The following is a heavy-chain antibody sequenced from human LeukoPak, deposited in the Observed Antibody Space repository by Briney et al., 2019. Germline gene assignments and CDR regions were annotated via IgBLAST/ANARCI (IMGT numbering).Heavy chain of an antibody. CDR3: ARDLIPFGVNSGVDF. CDR2: IWFDETNT. CDR1: GFTFSRYG. J-gene: IGHJ4*02. V-gene: IGHV3-33*01. D-gene: IGHD3-10*01. Sequence: AGKSLRLSCVASGFTFSRYGIHWVRQAPGKGLERVSNIWFDETNTSYADSVQARFKVSRDISENTVYLQMNSLRVEDTAVYYCARDLIPFGVNSGVDFWGQGVLVTVSS.